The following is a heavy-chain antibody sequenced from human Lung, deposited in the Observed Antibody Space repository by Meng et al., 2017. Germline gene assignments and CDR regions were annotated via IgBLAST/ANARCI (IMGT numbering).Heavy chain of an antibody. V-gene: IGHV1-2*06. CDR3: ARDEDISAAGKLFGDY. J-gene: IGHJ4*02. Sequence: VQLGQSGPEVQKPGASVKLSCKPSGYAFAAYWIHWLRQAPGQGLEWMGRIDPNNDHTQYAQNFQGRVTMTGDTSISTVYMELNGLRSDDTAVYYCARDEDISAAGKLFGDYWGQGTLVTVSS. D-gene: IGHD6-13*01. CDR1: GYAFAAYW. CDR2: IDPNNDHT.